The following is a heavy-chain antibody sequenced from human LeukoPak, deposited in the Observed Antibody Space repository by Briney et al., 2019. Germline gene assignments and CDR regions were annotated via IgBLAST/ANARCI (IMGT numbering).Heavy chain of an antibody. Sequence: PSETPSLTCAVSGGSFSGYFWTWLRQPPGKGLQWIGESKDNGDTNYNSSLKSRVSISVDTSKNQFSLKLSSVTAADTAVYYCARGLYGSGSPFVYYYYMDVWGKGTTVTVSS. V-gene: IGHV4-34*01. J-gene: IGHJ6*03. CDR2: SKDNGDT. D-gene: IGHD3-10*01. CDR3: ARGLYGSGSPFVYYYYMDV. CDR1: GGSFSGYF.